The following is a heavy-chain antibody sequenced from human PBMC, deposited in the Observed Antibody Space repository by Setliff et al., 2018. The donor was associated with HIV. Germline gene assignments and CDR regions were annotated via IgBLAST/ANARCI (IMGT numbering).Heavy chain of an antibody. CDR1: GFTFSNAW. J-gene: IGHJ6*03. D-gene: IGHD5-12*01. CDR3: ARISVASRYNSDMDV. CDR2: IRSDETNK. Sequence: GGSLRLSCVPSGFTFSNAWMSWVRQAPGKGLEWVAFIRSDETNKYYSDSVKGRFTISRDTSKNTLFLQINSLRPEDTAVYYCARISVASRYNSDMDVWGKGTTVTVSS. V-gene: IGHV3-30*02.